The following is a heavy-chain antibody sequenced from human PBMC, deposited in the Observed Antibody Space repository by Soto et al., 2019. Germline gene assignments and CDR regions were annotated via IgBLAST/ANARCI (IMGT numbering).Heavy chain of an antibody. CDR3: AKDRLQGYSSGWYFDY. J-gene: IGHJ4*02. Sequence: GGSLRLSCSVSGFSFSNYAMTWVRQAPGKGLEWVSAISGSGGSTYYADSVKGRFTISRDNSKNTLYLQMNSLRAEDTAVYYCAKDRLQGYSSGWYFDYWGQGTLVTVSS. CDR1: GFSFSNYA. D-gene: IGHD6-19*01. V-gene: IGHV3-23*01. CDR2: ISGSGGST.